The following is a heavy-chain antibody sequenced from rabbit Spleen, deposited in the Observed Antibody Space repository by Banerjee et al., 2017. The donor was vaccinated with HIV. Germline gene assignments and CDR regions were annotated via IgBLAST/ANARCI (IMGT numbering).Heavy chain of an antibody. V-gene: IGHV1S45*01. Sequence: QERLVESGGGLVKPEGSLKLSCTASGVSFSDKAVMCWVRQAPGKGLEWIACINTVTGKAKSVTSTKAKFPFFMSRTTTTTLTLPIPTATATATFSYVSVSSDWTSFELWGPGTLVTVS. CDR3: VSSDWTSFEL. CDR1: GVSFSDKAV. CDR2: INTVTGKAKS. J-gene: IGHJ4*01. D-gene: IGHD8-1*01.